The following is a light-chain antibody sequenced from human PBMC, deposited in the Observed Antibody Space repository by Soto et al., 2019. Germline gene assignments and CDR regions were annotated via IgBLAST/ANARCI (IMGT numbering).Light chain of an antibody. CDR1: SSDIGSHDL. V-gene: IGLV2-23*02. Sequence: QSALTQPASVSASPGQSITISCAGTSSDIGSHDLVSWYQQHPGKAPKLMTYDVDKRPSGVPDRFSGSKSGSTASLTISGLQTEDEADYYCCSYANFSTFVFGGGTKVTVL. J-gene: IGLJ3*02. CDR2: DVD. CDR3: CSYANFSTFV.